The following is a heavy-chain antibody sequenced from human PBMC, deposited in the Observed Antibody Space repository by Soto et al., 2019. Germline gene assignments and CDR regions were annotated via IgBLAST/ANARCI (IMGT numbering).Heavy chain of an antibody. Sequence: GGSLRLSCAASGFTESSNYMSWVRQSPGKGLEWGPVIYSGGTTYYADSVKGRFTISRDNSKTTLYLQMNSLRAEDTAVYYCARPIVGTTWNYYYGMDVWGQGTTVTVSS. J-gene: IGHJ6*02. CDR1: GFTESSNY. V-gene: IGHV3-53*01. CDR2: IYSGGTT. CDR3: ARPIVGTTWNYYYGMDV. D-gene: IGHD1-26*01.